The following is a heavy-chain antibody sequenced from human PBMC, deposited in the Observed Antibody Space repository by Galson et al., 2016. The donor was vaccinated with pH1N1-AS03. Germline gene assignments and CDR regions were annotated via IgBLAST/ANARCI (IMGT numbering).Heavy chain of an antibody. D-gene: IGHD1-1*01. CDR1: GFTFSDYW. Sequence: SLRLSCAASGFTFSDYWMSWVRHAPGKGLEWLANIRQDGGEKYYVDSMKGRFTISRDNAKNSLYLQMNSLRAEDTAVYYCARNWRNGEGSGNFFHYWGQGTLVTVSS. CDR2: IRQDGGEK. CDR3: ARNWRNGEGSGNFFHY. V-gene: IGHV3-7*03. J-gene: IGHJ4*02.